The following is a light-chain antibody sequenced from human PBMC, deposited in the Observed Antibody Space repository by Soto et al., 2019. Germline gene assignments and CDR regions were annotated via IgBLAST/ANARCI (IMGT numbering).Light chain of an antibody. CDR2: VAS. J-gene: IGKJ1*01. V-gene: IGKV1-39*01. CDR3: QQSYSTSWM. CDR1: QSISTY. Sequence: DIQMTQSPSSLSASVGDRVTIAYRASQSISTYLNWYQQKPGKAPKHLIYVASNLKDGVPSRFSGSGSGTDFTLTISNLQPEDFATYYCQQSYSTSWMFGDGTKVDI.